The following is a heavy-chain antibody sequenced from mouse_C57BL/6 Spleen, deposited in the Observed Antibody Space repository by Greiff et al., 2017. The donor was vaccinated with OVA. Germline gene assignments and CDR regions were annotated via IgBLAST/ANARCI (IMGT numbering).Heavy chain of an antibody. D-gene: IGHD1-1*01. CDR2: IYPRDGST. CDR3: ESYYGSSDWYFDV. Sequence: QVQLQQSDAELVKPGASVKISCKVSGYTFTDHTIHWMKQRPEQGLEWIGYIYPRDGSTKYNEKFKGKATLTADNSSSTAYMQLNSLTSEDSAVYFCESYYGSSDWYFDVWGTGTTVTVSS. J-gene: IGHJ1*03. V-gene: IGHV1-78*01. CDR1: GYTFTDHT.